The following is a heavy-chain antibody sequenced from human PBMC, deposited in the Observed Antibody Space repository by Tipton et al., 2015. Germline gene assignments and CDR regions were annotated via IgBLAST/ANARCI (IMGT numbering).Heavy chain of an antibody. CDR3: ARGGDSSGYYYGGYFDY. CDR2: IIPLFGST. D-gene: IGHD3-22*01. V-gene: IGHV1-69*01. J-gene: IGHJ4*02. CDR1: GTSFTYYA. Sequence: QLVQSGAGVKRPGSSVKVFCKVSGTSFTYYAFNWVRQAPGQGLEWMGGIIPLFGSTHYPQRFRGRVTITADESTNTTYMELSRLQSDDTAVYYCARGGDSSGYYYGGYFDYWGQGAQVTVSP.